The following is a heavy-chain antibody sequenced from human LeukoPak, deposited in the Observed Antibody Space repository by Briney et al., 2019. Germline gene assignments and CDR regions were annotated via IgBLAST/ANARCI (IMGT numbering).Heavy chain of an antibody. J-gene: IGHJ4*02. CDR2: IYYSGST. CDR1: GGSISSYY. CDR3: TRHRGYALEY. Sequence: SETLSLTCTASGGSISSYYWSWIRQPPGKELEWIGYIYYSGSTNYNPSLKSRVTISVDTSKIQFSLKLSSVTAADTAVYYCTRHRGYALEYWGQGTLVTVSS. D-gene: IGHD5-12*01. V-gene: IGHV4-59*08.